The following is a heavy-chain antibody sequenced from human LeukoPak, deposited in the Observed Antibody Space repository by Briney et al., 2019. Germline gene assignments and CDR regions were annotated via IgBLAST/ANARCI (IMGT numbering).Heavy chain of an antibody. CDR2: FSGTVGST. D-gene: IGHD6-13*01. Sequence: GGSLRLSCAASGFTFSSYAMSWVRQAPGKGLEWVSSFSGTVGSTYYADSVKGRFTISRDSYKNTLYLQMNSLRAEDTAVYYCAKGKNAYGSSSNDYGGQGSRVTVS. CDR3: AKGKNAYGSSSNDY. V-gene: IGHV3-23*01. CDR1: GFTFSSYA. J-gene: IGHJ4*02.